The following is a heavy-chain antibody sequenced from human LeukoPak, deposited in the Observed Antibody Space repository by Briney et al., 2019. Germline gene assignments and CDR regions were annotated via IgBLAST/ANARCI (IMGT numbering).Heavy chain of an antibody. J-gene: IGHJ4*02. D-gene: IGHD3-10*01. CDR2: IYPSDSET. CDR1: GYSFNTFY. CDR3: ARLIYYGSGRTYSFDS. Sequence: GESLKISCKGSGYSFNTFYIGWVRQTPETGLEWMGNIYPSDSETKYKPSFQGQITVSVDKAITTAYLHLNSLKASDTGMYYCARLIYYGSGRTYSFDSWGQGTLVTVSP. V-gene: IGHV5-51*01.